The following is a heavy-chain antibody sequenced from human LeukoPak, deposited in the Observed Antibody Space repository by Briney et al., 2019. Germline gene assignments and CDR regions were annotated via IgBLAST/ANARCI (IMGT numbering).Heavy chain of an antibody. CDR1: GYTLTELS. CDR2: FDPEDGET. Sequence: ASVKVSCKVSGYTLTELSMHWVRQAPGKGLEWMGGFDPEDGETIYAQKFQGRVTMTEDTSTDTAYMELSSLRSEDTAVYYCATEQYGSGISPFDYWGQGTLVTVSS. CDR3: ATEQYGSGISPFDY. V-gene: IGHV1-24*01. J-gene: IGHJ4*02. D-gene: IGHD3-10*01.